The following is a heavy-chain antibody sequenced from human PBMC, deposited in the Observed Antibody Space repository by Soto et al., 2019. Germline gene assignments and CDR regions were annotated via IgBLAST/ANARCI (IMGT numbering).Heavy chain of an antibody. CDR1: GFTFSSCA. J-gene: IGHJ4*02. D-gene: IGHD6-19*01. Sequence: GGSLRLSCAASGFTFSSCAMSWVRQAPGKGLEWVSTISGNGGSTYYADSVKGRFTISRDNSKNTLYLQMNSLRAENTAVYYCATDAEPGTLHYWGQGTLVTVSS. V-gene: IGHV3-23*01. CDR2: ISGNGGST. CDR3: ATDAEPGTLHY.